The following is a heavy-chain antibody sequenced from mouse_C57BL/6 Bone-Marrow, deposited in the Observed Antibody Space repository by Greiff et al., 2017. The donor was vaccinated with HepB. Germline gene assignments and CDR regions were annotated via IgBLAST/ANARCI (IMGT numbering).Heavy chain of an antibody. D-gene: IGHD1-1*01. Sequence: EVNLVESGGGLVQPGASLRLSCAASGFTFTDDHMSWVRQPPGKALEWLALIRNKANGYTTEHTASVKGRFTISRDNSQNILYLQINTLRAEDSATYYCVEAVSNGNGYTWFAYWGQGTMVTVSA. CDR1: GFTFTDDH. V-gene: IGHV7-4*01. CDR2: IRNKANGYTT. J-gene: IGHJ3*01. CDR3: VEAVSNGNGYTWFAY.